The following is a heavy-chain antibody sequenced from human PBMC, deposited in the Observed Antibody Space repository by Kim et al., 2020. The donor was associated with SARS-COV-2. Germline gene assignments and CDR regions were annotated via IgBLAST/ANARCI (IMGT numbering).Heavy chain of an antibody. V-gene: IGHV4-34*01. CDR3: AREIYYYDSSGYYTRARPVSLYYHYGMDG. CDR1: GGSFSGYY. CDR2: INHSGST. J-gene: IGHJ6*02. D-gene: IGHD3-22*01. Sequence: SETLSLTCAVYGGSFSGYYWSWIRQPPGKGLEWIGEINHSGSTNYNPSLKSRVTISVDTSKNQFSLKLSSVTAADTAVYYCAREIYYYDSSGYYTRARPVSLYYHYGMDGWGQGTTVTVSS.